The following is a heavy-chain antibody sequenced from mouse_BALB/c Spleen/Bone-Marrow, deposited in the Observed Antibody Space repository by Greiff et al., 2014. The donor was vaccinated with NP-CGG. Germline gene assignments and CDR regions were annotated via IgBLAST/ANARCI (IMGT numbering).Heavy chain of an antibody. J-gene: IGHJ2*02. Sequence: EVMLVESGGGLVQPGGPLKLSCAASGFTFSSYGMSWVRQTPDKRLELVASINSNGGSTYYPDSVKGRFTISRDKAKNTLSLQMSSLKSEDTAMYYCARGNYGNYVDALDCWGQGTSLTVSS. CDR3: ARGNYGNYVDALDC. CDR1: GFTFSSYG. D-gene: IGHD2-1*01. V-gene: IGHV5-6-3*01. CDR2: INSNGGST.